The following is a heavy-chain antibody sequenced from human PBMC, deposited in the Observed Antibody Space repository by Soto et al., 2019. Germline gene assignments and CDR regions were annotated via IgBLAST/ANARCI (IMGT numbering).Heavy chain of an antibody. CDR3: VRIIYCTNGFCSPLYAMDV. CDR1: GYSITNNDF. V-gene: IGHV4-38-2*01. CDR2: IYPSGSA. Sequence: PSETLSLTCAVSGYSITNNDFWGWIRQPPGKGLEWIGSIYPSGSAYYTPSLKSRVSISVDTSQNHFSLKLSSVTAADTAVYFCVRIIYCTNGFCSPLYAMDVWGQGTAVTVSS. J-gene: IGHJ6*02. D-gene: IGHD2-8*01.